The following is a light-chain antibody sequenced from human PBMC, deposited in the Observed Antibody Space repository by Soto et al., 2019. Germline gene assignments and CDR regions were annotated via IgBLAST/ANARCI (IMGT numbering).Light chain of an antibody. V-gene: IGLV2-14*01. Sequence: QSALTQPASVSGSPGQSITISCTGTSSDVGGYNYVSWYQQHPGTAPKLMIYDVSNRPSGVSNRFSGSKSGNTASLTISGLQAEDEADYYCSSYTSRSLYVFGTGTKLTVL. CDR3: SSYTSRSLYV. J-gene: IGLJ1*01. CDR1: SSDVGGYNY. CDR2: DVS.